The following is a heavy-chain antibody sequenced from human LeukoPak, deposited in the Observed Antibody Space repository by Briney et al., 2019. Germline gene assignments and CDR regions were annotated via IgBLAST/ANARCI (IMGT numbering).Heavy chain of an antibody. J-gene: IGHJ4*02. D-gene: IGHD2-15*01. CDR1: GESLNSYY. V-gene: IGHV4-34*01. CDR2: IYESGTT. CDR3: ARGAWATRLGS. Sequence: KPSETLSLTCAVYGESLNSYYWSWVRQPPGEGLEWIGEIYESGTTEYNPSLKSRVTISMVPSKQQFSLSLSAVTAADTAVYYCARGAWATRLGSWGLGTPVIVSS.